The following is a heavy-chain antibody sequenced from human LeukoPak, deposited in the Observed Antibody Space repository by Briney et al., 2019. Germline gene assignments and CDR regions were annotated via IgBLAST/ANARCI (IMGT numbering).Heavy chain of an antibody. CDR1: GGSISSGGYY. CDR3: AITYDILTGYPGPLDV. J-gene: IGHJ6*04. CDR2: IYYSGST. Sequence: SETLSLTCTVSGGSISSGGYYWSWIRQHPGKGLEWIGYIYYSGSTYYNPSLKSRVTISVDTSKNQFSLKLSSVTAADTAVYYCAITYDILTGYPGPLDVWGKGTTVTVSS. D-gene: IGHD3-9*01. V-gene: IGHV4-31*03.